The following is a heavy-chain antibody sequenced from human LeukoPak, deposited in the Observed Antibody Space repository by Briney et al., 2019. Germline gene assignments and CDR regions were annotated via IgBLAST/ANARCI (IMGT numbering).Heavy chain of an antibody. CDR3: AKPTTGGDFDY. D-gene: IGHD4-17*01. J-gene: IGHJ4*02. V-gene: IGHV3-23*03. CDR2: IYSGGSGST. CDR1: GFTVSSSY. Sequence: GGSLRLSCAASGFTVSSSYMSWVRQAPGKGLEWVSVIYSGGSGSTYYADSVKGRFTISRDNSKNTLYLQMNSPRAEDTAVYYCAKPTTGGDFDYWGQGTLVTVSS.